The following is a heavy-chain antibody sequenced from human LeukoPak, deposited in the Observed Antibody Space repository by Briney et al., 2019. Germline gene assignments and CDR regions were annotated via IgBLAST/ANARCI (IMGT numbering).Heavy chain of an antibody. V-gene: IGHV1-24*01. CDR1: GYTLTELS. CDR2: FDPEDGET. J-gene: IGHJ6*02. CDR3: ATGRIVVGATPQPSYYGMVV. D-gene: IGHD2-15*01. Sequence: ASVKVSCKVSGYTLTELSMHWVRQAPGKVLEWMGGFDPEDGETIYAQKFQGRVTMTEDTSTDTAYMELSSLRSEDTAVYYCATGRIVVGATPQPSYYGMVVWGQGTTVTVSS.